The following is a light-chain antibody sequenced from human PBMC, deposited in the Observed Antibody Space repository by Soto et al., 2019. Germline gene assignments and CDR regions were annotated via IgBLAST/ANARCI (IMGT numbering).Light chain of an antibody. CDR3: CSYAGSYV. CDR1: SSDVGGYNY. V-gene: IGLV2-11*01. Sequence: QSALTQPRSVSGSPGQSVTISCTGTSSDVGGYNYVSWYQQHPGKAPKLMIQDVSKRPSGVPDRFSGSKSGNTASLTISGLQAEDEADYYCCSYAGSYVFGTGTKFTVL. J-gene: IGLJ1*01. CDR2: DVS.